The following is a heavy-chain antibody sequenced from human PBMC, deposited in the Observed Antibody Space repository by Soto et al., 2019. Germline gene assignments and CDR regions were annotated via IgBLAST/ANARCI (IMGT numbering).Heavy chain of an antibody. J-gene: IGHJ4*02. D-gene: IGHD3-10*01. CDR1: GYTFAGYY. CDR3: ARQGFYGSGSYYEG. Sequence: ASVKVSCKASGYTFAGYYMHWVRQAPGQGLEWMGWINPNSGGTNYAQKFQGRVTMTRDTSISTAYMELSRLRSDDTAVYYCARQGFYGSGSYYEGWGQGTLVTVSS. CDR2: INPNSGGT. V-gene: IGHV1-2*02.